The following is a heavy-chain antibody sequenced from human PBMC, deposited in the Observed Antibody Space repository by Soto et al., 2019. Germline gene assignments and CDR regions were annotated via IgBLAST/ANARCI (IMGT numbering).Heavy chain of an antibody. J-gene: IGHJ4*02. V-gene: IGHV3-9*01. CDR1: GFTFDDYA. CDR2: ISWNSGSM. Sequence: SLRLCCAASGFTFDDYAMHWVRQAPGKGLEWVSGISWNSGSMGYADSVKGRFTISRDNAKNSLYLQMNSLRAEDTALYYCAKDFGAAAAGVTYYFDYWGQGTLVTVSS. CDR3: AKDFGAAAAGVTYYFDY. D-gene: IGHD6-13*01.